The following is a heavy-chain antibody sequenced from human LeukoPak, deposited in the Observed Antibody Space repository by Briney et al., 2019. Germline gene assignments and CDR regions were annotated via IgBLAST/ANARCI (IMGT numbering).Heavy chain of an antibody. CDR2: ISSSSSYI. CDR1: GFTFSSYS. J-gene: IGHJ1*01. CDR3: ARDLGRDGYSSEYFQH. D-gene: IGHD5-24*01. V-gene: IGHV3-21*01. Sequence: KPGGSLRLSCAASGFTFSSYSMNWVRQAPGKGLEWVSSISSSSSYIYYADSVKGRFTISRDNAKNSLYLQMYSLRAEDTAVYYCARDLGRDGYSSEYFQHWGQGTLVTVSS.